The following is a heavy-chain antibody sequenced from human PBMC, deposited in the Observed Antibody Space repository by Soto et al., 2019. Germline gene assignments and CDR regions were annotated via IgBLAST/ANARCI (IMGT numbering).Heavy chain of an antibody. CDR1: GFTFSSYW. V-gene: IGHV3-74*01. Sequence: LRLSCAASGFTFSSYWMHWVRQVPGKGMEWVSKIDTDGRMTDYADSVKGRFTVSRDNAKNSLYLQMNNLRVEDTAVHHCASLSAPVDYWGQGALVTVSS. CDR3: ASLSAPVDY. D-gene: IGHD2-2*01. CDR2: IDTDGRMT. J-gene: IGHJ4*02.